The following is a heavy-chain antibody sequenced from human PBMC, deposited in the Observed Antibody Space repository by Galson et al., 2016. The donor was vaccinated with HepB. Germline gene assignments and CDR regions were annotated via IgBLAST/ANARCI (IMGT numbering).Heavy chain of an antibody. CDR3: ARDFGYCSSTSCYKGGLFYYYGMDV. CDR2: IDQSERER. J-gene: IGHJ6*02. CDR1: GFSLSSYW. D-gene: IGHD2-2*02. Sequence: SLRLSCAASGFSLSSYWMSWVRQAPGKGLEWVASIDQSERERDYVDSVKGRLTISRDNAKNALYLQMNSLRAEDTAVYYCARDFGYCSSTSCYKGGLFYYYGMDVWGQGTTVTVSS. V-gene: IGHV3-7*01.